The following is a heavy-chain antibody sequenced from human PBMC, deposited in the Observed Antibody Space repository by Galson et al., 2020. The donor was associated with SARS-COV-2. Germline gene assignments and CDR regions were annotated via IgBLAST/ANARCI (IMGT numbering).Heavy chain of an antibody. CDR1: GFTFSSYG. CDR3: ASSLAPGGYYYYYGMDV. CDR2: ISYDGSNK. D-gene: IGHD3-16*01. Sequence: GGSLRLSCAASGFTFSSYGMHWVRQAPVKGLEWVAVISYDGSNKYYADSVKGRFTISRDNSKNTLYLQMNSLRAEDTAVYYCASSLAPGGYYYYYGMDVWGQGTTVTVSS. J-gene: IGHJ6*02. V-gene: IGHV3-30*03.